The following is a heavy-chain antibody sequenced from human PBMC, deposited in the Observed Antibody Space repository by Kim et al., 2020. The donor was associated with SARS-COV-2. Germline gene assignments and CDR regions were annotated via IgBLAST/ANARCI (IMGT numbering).Heavy chain of an antibody. CDR2: ISYDGSNK. Sequence: GGSLRLSCAASGFTFSSYAMHWVRQAPGKGLEWVAVISYDGSNKYYADSVKGRFTISRDNSKNTLYLQMNSLRAEDTAVCYCARLPHFSDSSGYYYYYGMDVWGQGTTVTVSS. V-gene: IGHV3-30-3*01. D-gene: IGHD3-22*01. J-gene: IGHJ6*02. CDR1: GFTFSSYA. CDR3: ARLPHFSDSSGYYYYYGMDV.